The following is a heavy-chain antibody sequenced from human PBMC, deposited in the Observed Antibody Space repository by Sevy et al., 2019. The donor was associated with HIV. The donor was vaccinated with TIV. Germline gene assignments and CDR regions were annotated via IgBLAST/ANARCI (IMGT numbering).Heavy chain of an antibody. D-gene: IGHD1-1*01. J-gene: IGHJ4*02. CDR3: ATVGKVSYFDY. V-gene: IGHV1-24*01. CDR2: FDPEDGET. Sequence: ASVKVSCQVSGYTLPELSMHWVRQAPGKGLGWMGGFDPEDGETIYAQKFQGRVTMTEDTYTDTAYMELSSLRSEDTAVYYCATVGKVSYFDYWGQGTLVTVSS. CDR1: GYTLPELS.